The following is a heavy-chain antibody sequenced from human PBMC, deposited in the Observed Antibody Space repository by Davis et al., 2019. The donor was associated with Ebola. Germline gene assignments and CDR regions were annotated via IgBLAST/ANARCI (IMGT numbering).Heavy chain of an antibody. CDR1: GYTFTTYD. CDR2: MNPNSGNT. D-gene: IGHD2-8*01. CDR3: ASNGNTDTAQRYYYYYYGMDV. Sequence: AASVKVSCKASGYTFTTYDIDWVRQATGQGLEWMGWMNPNSGNTGYAQKFQGRVTMTRNTSISTAYMELSSLRSEDTAVYYCASNGNTDTAQRYYYYYYGMDVWGQGTTVTVSS. J-gene: IGHJ6*02. V-gene: IGHV1-8*01.